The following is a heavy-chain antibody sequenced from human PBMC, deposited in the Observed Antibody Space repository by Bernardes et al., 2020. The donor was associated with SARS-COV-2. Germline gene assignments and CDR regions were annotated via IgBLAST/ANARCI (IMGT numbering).Heavy chain of an antibody. CDR2: SSFDDNKK. Sequence: GGSLRLSCAVSGPTFDSYAIHWVRQAPGKGLEWVALSSFDDNKKFYADSVQGRFSVSRDSSKNTVYLEMSNLRREDTALYYCVKPRHFFADYQDFDSWGQGTLVTVSS. D-gene: IGHD4-17*01. CDR1: GPTFDSYA. J-gene: IGHJ4*02. V-gene: IGHV3-30*18. CDR3: VKPRHFFADYQDFDS.